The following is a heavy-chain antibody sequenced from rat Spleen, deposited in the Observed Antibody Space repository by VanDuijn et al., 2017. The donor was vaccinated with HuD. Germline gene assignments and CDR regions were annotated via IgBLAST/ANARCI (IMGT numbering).Heavy chain of an antibody. CDR3: TRGGTTEAIGVMDA. J-gene: IGHJ4*01. D-gene: IGHD1-11*01. Sequence: EVQLVESGGGLVQPGRSLKLSCVASGFTFNNYWMTWIRQAPGKGLEWVASITNTGGSTYYPDSVKGRFTISRENAKSTLYLQMNSLRSEDTATYYCTRGGTTEAIGVMDAWGQGASVTVSS. CDR2: ITNTGGST. CDR1: GFTFNNYW. V-gene: IGHV5-31*01.